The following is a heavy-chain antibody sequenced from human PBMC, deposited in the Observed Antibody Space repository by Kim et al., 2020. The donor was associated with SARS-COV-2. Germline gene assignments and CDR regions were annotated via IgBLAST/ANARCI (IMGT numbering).Heavy chain of an antibody. J-gene: IGHJ6*02. D-gene: IGHD3-10*01. CDR3: ARGGEIPYYYGMDV. V-gene: IGHV1-8*01. CDR1: GYTFTSYD. Sequence: ASVKVSCKASGYTFTSYDINWVRQATGQGLEWMGWMNHNSGNTGYTQKFQGRVTMTRNTSISTAYMELSSLRSEDTAVYYCARGGEIPYYYGMDVWGQGTTVTVSS. CDR2: MNHNSGNT.